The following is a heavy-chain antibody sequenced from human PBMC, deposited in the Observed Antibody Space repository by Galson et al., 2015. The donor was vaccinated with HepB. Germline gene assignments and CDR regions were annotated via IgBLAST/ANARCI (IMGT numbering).Heavy chain of an antibody. V-gene: IGHV3-64D*06. CDR3: VKEIKRHRYGYDY. D-gene: IGHD5-18*01. Sequence: SLRLSCAASGFTFSSYAMHWVRQAPGKGLEYVSAISSNGGSTYYADSVKGRFTISRDNSKNTLYLQMSSLRAEDTAVYYCVKEIKRHRYGYDYWGQGTLVTVSS. J-gene: IGHJ4*02. CDR1: GFTFSSYA. CDR2: ISSNGGST.